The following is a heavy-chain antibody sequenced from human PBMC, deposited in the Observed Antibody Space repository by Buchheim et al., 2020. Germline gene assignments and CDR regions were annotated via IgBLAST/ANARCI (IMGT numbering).Heavy chain of an antibody. J-gene: IGHJ6*02. D-gene: IGHD2-21*02. V-gene: IGHV3-7*03. CDR2: IDPDGSQT. CDR3: ARTLRSTKGMDV. Sequence: EVQLVESGGGLVQPGGSLRLSCTASAFTLTPYWVRWVRQAPGKGLEWVATIDPDGSQTYYLDSVEGRFTNSRDNAKNSVWLQLNSLRAEDTAIYYCARTLRSTKGMDVWGQGTT. CDR1: AFTLTPYW.